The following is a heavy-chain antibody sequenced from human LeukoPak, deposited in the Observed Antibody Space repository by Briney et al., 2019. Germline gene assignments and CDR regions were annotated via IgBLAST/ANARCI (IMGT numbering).Heavy chain of an antibody. CDR2: ISSSSSYI. D-gene: IGHD5-18*01. CDR1: GFTFSSYS. V-gene: IGHV3-21*01. Sequence: GGSLRLSCAASGFTFSSYSMNWVRQAPGKGLEWVSSISSSSSYIYYADSVKGRFTISRDNAKNSLYLQMNSLRAEDTAVYYCANTAMVTQYYFDYWGQGTLVTVSS. CDR3: ANTAMVTQYYFDY. J-gene: IGHJ4*02.